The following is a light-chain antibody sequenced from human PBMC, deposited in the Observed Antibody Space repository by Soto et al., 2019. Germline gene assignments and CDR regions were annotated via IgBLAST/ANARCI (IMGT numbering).Light chain of an antibody. Sequence: DIQMNQSPSTLSASIGDRVTITCRASQYMSDWLAWYQQKPGKVPKLLISKASYLESGLPLRFSGSGSGREFTLTISSLQPDDFATYYCQQYSSYPWTFGQGTKVEVK. CDR2: KAS. CDR3: QQYSSYPWT. V-gene: IGKV1-5*03. CDR1: QYMSDW. J-gene: IGKJ1*01.